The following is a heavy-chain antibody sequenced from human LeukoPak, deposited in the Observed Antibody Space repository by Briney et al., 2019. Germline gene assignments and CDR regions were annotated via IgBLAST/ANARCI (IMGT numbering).Heavy chain of an antibody. D-gene: IGHD6-13*01. V-gene: IGHV3-23*01. J-gene: IGHJ4*02. Sequence: GGSLRLSCAASGFTFSSDAMSWVREAPGKGLGCGSGISGIGGITYYPASWKGRFTISRDNSKNTLTLKRTSLRAEDTVVYYCAKDAIAAAADYYFDSWGQGTLVTVSS. CDR3: AKDAIAAAADYYFDS. CDR1: GFTFSSDA. CDR2: ISGIGGIT.